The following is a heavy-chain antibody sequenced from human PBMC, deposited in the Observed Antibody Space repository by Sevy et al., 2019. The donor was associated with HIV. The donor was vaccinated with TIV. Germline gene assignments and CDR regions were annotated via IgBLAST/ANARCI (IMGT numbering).Heavy chain of an antibody. CDR2: ISSSGSTI. Sequence: GGSLRLSCAASGFTFSDYYMSWIRQAPGKGLEWVSYISSSGSTIYYADSVKGGFTISRDNAKNSLYLQMNSLRAEDTAVYYCARDLGSGSYTYYDYWGQGTLVTVSS. CDR3: ARDLGSGSYTYYDY. CDR1: GFTFSDYY. V-gene: IGHV3-11*01. J-gene: IGHJ4*02. D-gene: IGHD1-26*01.